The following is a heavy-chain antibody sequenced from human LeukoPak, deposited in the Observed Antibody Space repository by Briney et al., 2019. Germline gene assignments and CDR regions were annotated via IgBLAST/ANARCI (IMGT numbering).Heavy chain of an antibody. Sequence: ASVKVSCKASGYTFTSYGISWVRQAPGQGLEWMGWISTYNGDTNYAQKLQGRVTMTTDTSTSTAYMELRSLGSDDTAVYYCARDDGGNYYYYGMDVWGQGTTVTVSS. CDR1: GYTFTSYG. D-gene: IGHD4-23*01. CDR3: ARDDGGNYYYYGMDV. CDR2: ISTYNGDT. V-gene: IGHV1-18*01. J-gene: IGHJ6*02.